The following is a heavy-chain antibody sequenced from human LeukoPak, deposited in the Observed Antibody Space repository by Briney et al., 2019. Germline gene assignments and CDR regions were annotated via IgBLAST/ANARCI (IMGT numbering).Heavy chain of an antibody. CDR3: ARSRKRQVPTPIFDY. V-gene: IGHV4-61*08. CDR2: IYHSGST. CDR1: GGSISSGGYY. Sequence: SETLSLTCTVSGGSISSGGYYWSWIRQPPGKGLEWIGYIYHSGSTYYNPSLKSRVTISVDTSKNQFSLKLSSVTAADTAVYYCARSRKRQVPTPIFDYWGQGTLVTVSS. J-gene: IGHJ4*02. D-gene: IGHD1-1*01.